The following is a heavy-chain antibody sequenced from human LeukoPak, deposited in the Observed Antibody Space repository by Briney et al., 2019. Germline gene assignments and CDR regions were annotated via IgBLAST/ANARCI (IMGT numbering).Heavy chain of an antibody. D-gene: IGHD2-21*02. CDR2: ISTSGNTI. V-gene: IGHV3-11*04. CDR1: RFTFSDYY. Sequence: GGSLRLSCAAFRFTFSDYYMSWIRQAPGKGLEWVSYISTSGNTIYYADSVKGRFTISRDNAMNSLYLQMNSLRAEDTAVYYCARGRCRGDCYLPGGVDYYYYMDVWGKGTTVTVSS. J-gene: IGHJ6*03. CDR3: ARGRCRGDCYLPGGVDYYYYMDV.